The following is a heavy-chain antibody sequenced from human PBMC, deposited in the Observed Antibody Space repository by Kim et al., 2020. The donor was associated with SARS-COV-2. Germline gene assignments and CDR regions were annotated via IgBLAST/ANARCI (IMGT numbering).Heavy chain of an antibody. CDR2: INAAGDRA. CDR1: GFMFNDYA. J-gene: IGHJ4*02. Sequence: GGSLRLSCAASGFMFNDYAMHWVRQAPGKSLEWVSLINAAGDRAYYADSVKGRFTISRDNRKNSLFLQMNSLEPDDTALYFCAKVSFYDSTSYYADDSDCFFYYFDSWGQGTLVTVSS. D-gene: IGHD3-22*01. CDR3: AKVSFYDSTSYYADDSDCFFYYFDS. V-gene: IGHV3-43*02.